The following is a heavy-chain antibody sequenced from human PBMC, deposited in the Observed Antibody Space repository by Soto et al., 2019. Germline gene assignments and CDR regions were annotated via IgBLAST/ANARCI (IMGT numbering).Heavy chain of an antibody. CDR2: ISFDGTKK. J-gene: IGHJ6*02. CDR3: VKDISQQTYCGDDCLNGMDV. D-gene: IGHD2-21*02. V-gene: IGHV3-30*18. Sequence: GGSPRISFAPPGFTSGFTFSSYGMYWVRQAPGKGLGVVSVISFDGTKKFYADSVKGRFTISRDNSRNTLYLQMNSLRPEDTAVFFCVKDISQQTYCGDDCLNGMDVWGQGTTVTVSS. CDR1: GFTFSSYG.